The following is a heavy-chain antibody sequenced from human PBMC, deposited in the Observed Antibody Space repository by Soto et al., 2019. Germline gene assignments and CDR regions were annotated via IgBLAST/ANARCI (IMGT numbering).Heavy chain of an antibody. CDR2: IYWNDDK. D-gene: IGHD3-3*01. Sequence: SGPTLVNPTQTLTLTCTFSGFSLSTSGVDVGWIRQPPGKALEWLALIYWNDDKRYSPSPKSRLTITKDTSKNQVVLTMTNMDPVDTATYYCAHSHDFWSGSDWFDPWGQGTLVTVSS. V-gene: IGHV2-5*01. CDR1: GFSLSTSGVD. J-gene: IGHJ5*02. CDR3: AHSHDFWSGSDWFDP.